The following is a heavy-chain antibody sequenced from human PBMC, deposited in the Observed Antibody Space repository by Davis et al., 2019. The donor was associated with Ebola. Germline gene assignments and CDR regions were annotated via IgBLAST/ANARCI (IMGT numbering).Heavy chain of an antibody. Sequence: GESLKISCAASGFTFSSYAMSWVRQTPGKGLEWVSALSGSGGDTYYADSVKGRFTISRDNSKNTLYLQMNSLRAEDTAVYYCARGGYDWGHGTLVTVSS. J-gene: IGHJ4*01. CDR1: GFTFSSYA. CDR3: ARGGYD. V-gene: IGHV3-23*01. D-gene: IGHD2-2*01. CDR2: LSGSGGDT.